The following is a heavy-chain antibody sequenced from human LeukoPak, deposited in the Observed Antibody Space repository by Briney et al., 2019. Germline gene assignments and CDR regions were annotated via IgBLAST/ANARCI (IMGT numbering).Heavy chain of an antibody. D-gene: IGHD3-3*01. J-gene: IGHJ6*02. V-gene: IGHV4-61*01. Sequence: SETLPLTCTVSGGSVSSGSYYWSWIRQPPGKGLEWIGYIYYSGSTNYNPSLKSRVTISVDTSKNQFSLKLSSVTAADTAVYYCASSKMEGFWSGYYIYYGMDVWGQGTTVTVSS. CDR2: IYYSGST. CDR3: ASSKMEGFWSGYYIYYGMDV. CDR1: GGSVSSGSYY.